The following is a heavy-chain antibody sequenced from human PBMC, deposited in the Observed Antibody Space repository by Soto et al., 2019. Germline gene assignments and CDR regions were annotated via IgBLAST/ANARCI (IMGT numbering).Heavy chain of an antibody. J-gene: IGHJ4*02. CDR1: GFTFSDYY. CDR3: ARGGVRGTTSRGQVYN. CDR2: ISSSSDYT. V-gene: IGHV3-11*06. D-gene: IGHD1-7*01. Sequence: PVGSLRLSCAASGFTFSDYYMNWIRQAPGKGLEWVSYISSSSDYTKYADSVKGRFTISRDNAKSSLYLQMNSLRAEDTAVYYCARGGVRGTTSRGQVYNWGQGTLVTVSS.